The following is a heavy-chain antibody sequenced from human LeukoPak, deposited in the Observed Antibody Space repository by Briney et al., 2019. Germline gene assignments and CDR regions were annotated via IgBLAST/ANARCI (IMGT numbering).Heavy chain of an antibody. J-gene: IGHJ3*02. Sequence: GASVKVSXKASGGTFSSYTISWVRQAPGQGLEWMGRIIPILGIANYAQKFQGRVTITADKSTSTAYMELSSLRSEDTAVYYCATAPPYYYDSSGYSMMTFDIWGQGTMVTVSS. D-gene: IGHD3-22*01. CDR3: ATAPPYYYDSSGYSMMTFDI. CDR2: IIPILGIA. V-gene: IGHV1-69*02. CDR1: GGTFSSYT.